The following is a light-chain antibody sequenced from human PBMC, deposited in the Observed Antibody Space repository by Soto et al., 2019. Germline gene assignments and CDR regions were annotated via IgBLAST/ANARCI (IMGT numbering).Light chain of an antibody. J-gene: IGKJ4*01. Sequence: EIGMTQSPATLSVSPGERATLSCRASQSVNISLAWYQQKPGQAPRLLFFGASSRATGIPARFSGSGSGTEFNLTISSLQSEDFAVYFCQQYDDWLRLTFGGGTKVEIK. CDR2: GAS. CDR3: QQYDDWLRLT. V-gene: IGKV3D-15*01. CDR1: QSVNIS.